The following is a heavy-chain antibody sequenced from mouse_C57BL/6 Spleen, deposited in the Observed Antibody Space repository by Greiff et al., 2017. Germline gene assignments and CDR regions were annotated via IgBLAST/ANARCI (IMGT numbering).Heavy chain of an antibody. Sequence: ESGPGLVKPSQSLSLTCSVTGYSITSGYYWNWIRQFPGNKLEWMGYISYDGSNNYNPSLKNRISITRDTSKNQFFLKLNSVTTEDTATYYCATGYYGSSPWFAYWGQGTLVTVSA. D-gene: IGHD1-1*01. V-gene: IGHV3-6*01. CDR1: GYSITSGYY. J-gene: IGHJ3*01. CDR3: ATGYYGSSPWFAY. CDR2: ISYDGSN.